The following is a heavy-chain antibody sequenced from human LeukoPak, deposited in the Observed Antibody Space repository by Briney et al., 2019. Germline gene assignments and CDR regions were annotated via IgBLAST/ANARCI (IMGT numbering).Heavy chain of an antibody. CDR3: ARRNGITIFGVVRGTEFDP. D-gene: IGHD3-3*01. CDR2: INPNSGGT. CDR1: GYTFTGYY. J-gene: IGHJ5*02. Sequence: ASVKVSCKASGYTFTGYYMDWVRQAPGQGLEWMGWINPNSGGTNYAQKFQGRVTMTRDTSISTAYMELSRLRSDDTAVYYCARRNGITIFGVVRGTEFDPWGQGTLVTVSS. V-gene: IGHV1-2*02.